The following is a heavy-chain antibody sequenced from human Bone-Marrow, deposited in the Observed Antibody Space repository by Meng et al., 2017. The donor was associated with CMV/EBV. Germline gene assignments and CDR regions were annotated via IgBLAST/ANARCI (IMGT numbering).Heavy chain of an antibody. Sequence: GESLKISCAVSGFSVSSDYMNWVRQAPGKGLEWVSVIYPAGSTYYADSVKGRFTISRDSSKNTLHLQMNSLRAEDTAVYYCAKMADYGDYGKNWGQGTLVTVSS. D-gene: IGHD4-17*01. CDR2: IYPAGST. CDR1: GFSVSSDY. V-gene: IGHV3-53*01. CDR3: AKMADYGDYGKN. J-gene: IGHJ4*02.